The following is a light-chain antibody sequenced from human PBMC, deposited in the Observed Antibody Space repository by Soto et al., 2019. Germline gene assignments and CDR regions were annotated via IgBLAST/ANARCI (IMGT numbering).Light chain of an antibody. CDR2: GNG. CDR1: ISNIGAGYD. CDR3: QSYDSSLSGSAV. Sequence: SLRTQAPSVFGAPGQRSTISCTGSISNIGAGYDVHWYQQLPGTAPKLLIYGNGNRPSGVPDRFSGSKSGTSASLAITGLQAEDEADYYCQSYDSSLSGSAVFGTGTKVTVL. V-gene: IGLV1-40*01. J-gene: IGLJ1*01.